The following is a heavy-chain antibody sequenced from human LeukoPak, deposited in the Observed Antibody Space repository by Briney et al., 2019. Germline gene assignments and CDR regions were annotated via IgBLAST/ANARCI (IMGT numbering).Heavy chain of an antibody. V-gene: IGHV3-7*01. D-gene: IGHD3-10*01. CDR3: ARLEYYGSGSYPTTFDY. CDR1: GFTFSSYW. J-gene: IGHJ4*02. CDR2: IKQDGSEK. Sequence: GGSLRLSCAASGFTFSSYWMSWVRQAPGKGLEWVANIKQDGSEKYYVDSVMGRFTISRDNAKNSLYLQMNSLRAEDTAVYYCARLEYYGSGSYPTTFDYWGQGTLVTVSS.